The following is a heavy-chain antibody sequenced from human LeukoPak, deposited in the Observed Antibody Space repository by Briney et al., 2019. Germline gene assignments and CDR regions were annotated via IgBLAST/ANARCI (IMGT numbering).Heavy chain of an antibody. V-gene: IGHV3-20*04. CDR1: GFTSDDYG. CDR2: VNWNGGST. Sequence: GGSLRLSCAASGFTSDDYGMSWVRKVPGKGLEWVSGVNWNGGSTGYADSVKGRFTISRDNAKNSLYLQMNSLRAEDTALYYCVRSITMFQYWGQGTLVTVSS. D-gene: IGHD3-10*02. J-gene: IGHJ1*01. CDR3: VRSITMFQY.